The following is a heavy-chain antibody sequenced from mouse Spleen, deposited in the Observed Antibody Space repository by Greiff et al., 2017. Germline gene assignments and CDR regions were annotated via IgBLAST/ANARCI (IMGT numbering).Heavy chain of an antibody. V-gene: IGHV5-17*01. CDR1: GFTFSDYG. Sequence: EVMLVESGGGLVKPGGSLKLSCAASGFTFSDYGMHWVRQAPEKGLEWVAYISSGSSTIYYADTVKGRFTISRDNAKNTLVLQMTSLRSEDTAMYYCARGARAAGGFDYWGQGTTLTVSS. CDR3: ARGARAAGGFDY. CDR2: ISSGSSTI. J-gene: IGHJ2*01. D-gene: IGHD3-1*01.